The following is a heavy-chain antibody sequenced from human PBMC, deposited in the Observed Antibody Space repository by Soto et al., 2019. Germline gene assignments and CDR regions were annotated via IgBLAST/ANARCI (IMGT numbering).Heavy chain of an antibody. CDR3: ARGHATGTLPGVCWFDP. CDR1: GGSFSGYY. V-gene: IGHV4-34*01. CDR2: INHSGST. Sequence: PSETLSLTCAVYGGSFSGYYWSWIRQPPGKGLEWIGEINHSGSTNYNPSLKSRVTISVDTSKNQFSLKLSSVTAADTAVYYCARGHATGTLPGVCWFDPWGQGTLVTVSS. D-gene: IGHD1-1*01. J-gene: IGHJ5*02.